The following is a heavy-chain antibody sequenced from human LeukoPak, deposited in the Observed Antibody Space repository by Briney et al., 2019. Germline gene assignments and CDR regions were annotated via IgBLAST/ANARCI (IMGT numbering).Heavy chain of an antibody. CDR2: ISSSGSTI. CDR1: GFTFSSYE. V-gene: IGHV3-48*03. D-gene: IGHD6-19*01. CDR3: ARDSESGWSDY. J-gene: IGHJ4*02. Sequence: GGSLRLSCAASGFTFSSYEMNWVRQAPGKGLAWVSYISSSGSTIYYADSVKGRFTISRDNAKNSLYLQMNSLRAEDTAVYYCARDSESGWSDYWGQGTLVTVSS.